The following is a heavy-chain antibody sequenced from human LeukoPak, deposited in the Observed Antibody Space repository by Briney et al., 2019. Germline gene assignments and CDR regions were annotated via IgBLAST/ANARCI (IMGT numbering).Heavy chain of an antibody. CDR2: TYYRSKRYN. D-gene: IGHD2-2*01. CDR1: GESVSTNSVA. CDR3: ARDLYCSGTSCSFDY. Sequence: SQTLSLTCAISGESVSTNSVAWNWIRQSPSRGLEWLGRTYYRSKRYNDYAESVKSRITINPDTSKNQFSLQLNSVTPEDTAVYYCARDLYCSGTSCSFDYWGQGTLVTVSA. J-gene: IGHJ4*02. V-gene: IGHV6-1*01.